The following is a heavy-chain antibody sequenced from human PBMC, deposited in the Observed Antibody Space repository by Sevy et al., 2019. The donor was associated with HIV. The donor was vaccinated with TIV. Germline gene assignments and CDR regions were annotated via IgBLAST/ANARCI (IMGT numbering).Heavy chain of an antibody. J-gene: IGHJ4*02. CDR2: FSGSGGST. Sequence: GGSLRLSCAASGFTFSSYAMSWVRQAPGKGLEWVSAFSGSGGSTNYADSVKGRFTISRDNLKNTLYLQMNSLRAEDTAVYFCAKDLPTSSGWPYWGQGTLVTVSS. CDR3: AKDLPTSSGWPY. V-gene: IGHV3-23*01. D-gene: IGHD6-19*01. CDR1: GFTFSSYA.